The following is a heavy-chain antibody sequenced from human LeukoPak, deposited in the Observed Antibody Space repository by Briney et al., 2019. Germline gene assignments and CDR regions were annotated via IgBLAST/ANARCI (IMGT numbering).Heavy chain of an antibody. CDR3: ARSTGGSGYSLDY. Sequence: SETLSLTCTVSGGSISSGGYYWSWIRQHPGKGLEWIGYIYYSGSTYYNPSLKSRVTISVDTSKNQFSLKLSSVTAADTALYYCARSTGGSGYSLDYWGQGTLVTVSS. CDR2: IYYSGST. CDR1: GGSISSGGYY. V-gene: IGHV4-31*03. D-gene: IGHD5-12*01. J-gene: IGHJ4*02.